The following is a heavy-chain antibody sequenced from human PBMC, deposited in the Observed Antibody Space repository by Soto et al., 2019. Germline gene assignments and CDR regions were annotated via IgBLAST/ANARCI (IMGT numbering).Heavy chain of an antibody. CDR1: GGSISSNSYY. Sequence: SETLSLTCTVSGGSISSNSYYWGWIRQPPGKGLVCFGIIYFIGSTYYNPSLKIRVTISVDTSKNQFSLKLSSVTAADTAVYYCARQADYSYYMDVWGKGTTVTVSS. V-gene: IGHV4-39*01. CDR3: ARQADYSYYMDV. CDR2: IYFIGST. J-gene: IGHJ6*03.